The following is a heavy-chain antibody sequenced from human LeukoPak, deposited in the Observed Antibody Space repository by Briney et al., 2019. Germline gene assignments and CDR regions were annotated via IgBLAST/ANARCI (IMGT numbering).Heavy chain of an antibody. CDR1: GFTFSSYR. CDR2: ITGDGSTT. CDR3: ARSSHYFDH. Sequence: GGSLRLSCAASGFTFSSYRMHWVRQAPGKGLVWVSRITGDGSTTDYAGSVRGRFTISRDNAKNTLYLQMNSLRAEDTAVYYCARSSHYFDHWGQGTLVTVSS. J-gene: IGHJ4*02. D-gene: IGHD3-10*01. V-gene: IGHV3-74*01.